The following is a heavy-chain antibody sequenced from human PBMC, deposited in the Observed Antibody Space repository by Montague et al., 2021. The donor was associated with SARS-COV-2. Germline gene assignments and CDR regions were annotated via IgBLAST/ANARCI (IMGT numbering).Heavy chain of an antibody. CDR2: ISYRAST. D-gene: IGHD2-2*01. Sequence: SETLSLTCAVYGGSFSGYYWSWIRQLPGRGLQWIGYISYRASTNYYPPLMSRVTILVDTSKNHFTLRLSSVTAAATAVYYCATFRRTQLLFGTLYYGMDVWGQGTTVTVSS. V-gene: IGHV4-59*01. CDR1: GGSFSGYY. J-gene: IGHJ6*02. CDR3: ATFRRTQLLFGTLYYGMDV.